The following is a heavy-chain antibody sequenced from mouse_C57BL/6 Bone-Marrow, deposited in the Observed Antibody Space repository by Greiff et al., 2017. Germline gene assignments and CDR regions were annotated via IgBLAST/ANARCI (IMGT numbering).Heavy chain of an antibody. D-gene: IGHD1-1*01. CDR2: INPSSGYT. Sequence: QVHVKQSGAELAKPGASVKLSCKASGYTFTSYWMHWVKQRPGQGLEWIGYINPSSGYTKYNQKFKDKATLTADKSSSTAYIQMNSLTYEDSAGYYCTKGSTNFDNWGQGTTRTVTS. CDR3: TKGSTNFDN. J-gene: IGHJ2*01. CDR1: GYTFTSYW. V-gene: IGHV1-7*01.